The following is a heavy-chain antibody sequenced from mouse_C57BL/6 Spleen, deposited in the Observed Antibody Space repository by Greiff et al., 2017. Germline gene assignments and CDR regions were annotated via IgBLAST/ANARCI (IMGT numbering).Heavy chain of an antibody. V-gene: IGHV1-4*01. J-gene: IGHJ4*01. CDR2: INPSSGYT. CDR3: ARSTMVTTGAMDY. CDR1: GYTFTSYT. D-gene: IGHD2-2*01. Sequence: VNVVESGAELARPGASVKMSCKASGYTFTSYTMHWVKQRPGQGLEWIGYINPSSGYTKYNQKFKDKATLTADKSSSTAYMQLSSLTSEDSAVYYCARSTMVTTGAMDYWGQGTSVTVSS.